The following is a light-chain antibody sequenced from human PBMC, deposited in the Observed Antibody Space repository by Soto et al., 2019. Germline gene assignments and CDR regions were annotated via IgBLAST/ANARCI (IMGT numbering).Light chain of an antibody. CDR3: ASWDDTINDYV. CDR2: SNN. V-gene: IGLV1-44*01. CDR1: YSNVGANP. Sequence: QSALTQPPSASATPGQTVTISCSGSYSNVGANPVSWYQQVPGRAPQLLIYSNNQRPAGVPGRFSGSRSDTSASLSISGLQSADEVDYYCASWDDTINDYVFGTGTKVTVL. J-gene: IGLJ1*01.